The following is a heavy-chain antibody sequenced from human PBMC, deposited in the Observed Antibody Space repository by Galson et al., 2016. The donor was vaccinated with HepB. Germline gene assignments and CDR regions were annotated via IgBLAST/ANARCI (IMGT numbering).Heavy chain of an antibody. D-gene: IGHD2-2*01. CDR3: ARGRSCTSTSCFLFGDNRDWYFDL. J-gene: IGHJ2*01. Sequence: LSLTCTVSGGSIKDYYWNLIRQPPGKGLEWIGYIYHSGSTKYNPSLKSRVTISIDTSKNQFSLKLSSVTAADTAVYYCARGRSCTSTSCFLFGDNRDWYFDLWGRGTLVTVSS. CDR1: GGSIKDYY. CDR2: IYHSGST. V-gene: IGHV4-59*01.